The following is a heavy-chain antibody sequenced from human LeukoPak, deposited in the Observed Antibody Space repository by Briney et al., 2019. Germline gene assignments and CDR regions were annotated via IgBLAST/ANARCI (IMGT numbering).Heavy chain of an antibody. CDR3: AREAVRGGTLDY. J-gene: IGHJ4*02. V-gene: IGHV1-2*06. D-gene: IGHD3-10*01. CDR2: INPNSGGT. Sequence: ASVKVSCKASGYTFTGYYMHWVRQAPGQGLEWMGRINPNSGGTNYAQKFQGRVTMTRDTSISTAHMELSRLRSDDTAVYYCAREAVRGGTLDYWGQGTLVTVSS. CDR1: GYTFTGYY.